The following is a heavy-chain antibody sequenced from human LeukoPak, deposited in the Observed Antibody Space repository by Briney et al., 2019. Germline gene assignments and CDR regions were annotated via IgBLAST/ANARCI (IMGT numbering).Heavy chain of an antibody. D-gene: IGHD3-22*01. CDR2: ISYDGSNK. CDR3: ARDWTLTYYYDSSGPGGY. CDR1: GFTFSSYG. Sequence: PGGSLRLSCAASGFTFSSYGMHWVRQAPGKGLEWVAVISYDGSNKYYADSVKGRFTISRDNSKNTLYLQMNSLRAEDTAVYYCARDWTLTYYYDSSGPGGYWGQGTLVTVSS. J-gene: IGHJ4*02. V-gene: IGHV3-30*03.